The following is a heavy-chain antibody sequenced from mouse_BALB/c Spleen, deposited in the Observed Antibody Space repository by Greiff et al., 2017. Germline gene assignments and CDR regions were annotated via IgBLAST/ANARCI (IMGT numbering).Heavy chain of an antibody. CDR3: SRIATVEGGDD. D-gene: IGHD1-1*01. J-gene: IGHJ4*01. CDR2: ISSGGST. Sequence: EVKLVESGGGLVKPGGSLKLSCAASGFTFSSYAMSWVRQTPEKRLEWVASISSGGSTYYPDSVKGRFTISRDNARNILYLQMSSLRSEDTAMYYCSRIATVEGGDDWGQGTSVTVSS. V-gene: IGHV5-6-5*01. CDR1: GFTFSSYA.